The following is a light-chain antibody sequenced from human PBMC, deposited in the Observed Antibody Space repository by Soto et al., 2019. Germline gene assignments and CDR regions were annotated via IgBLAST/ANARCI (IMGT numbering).Light chain of an antibody. CDR1: QSVGTN. Sequence: EIVMTQSPATLSVSPGERATLSCRASQSVGTNLAWYHQKPGQAPRLLIYDASTRATGIPARFSGSGSGTEFTLTISSLQPDDFATYYCQQLNSYPLTFGGGTKVDIK. V-gene: IGKV3-15*01. J-gene: IGKJ4*01. CDR2: DAS. CDR3: QQLNSYPLT.